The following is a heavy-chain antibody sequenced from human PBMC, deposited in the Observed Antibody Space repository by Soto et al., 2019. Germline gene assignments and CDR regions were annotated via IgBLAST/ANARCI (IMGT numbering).Heavy chain of an antibody. CDR1: GGPISSYY. CDR3: ARQGFGPLHGLVDV. CDR2: VHHSWGS. J-gene: IGHJ6*02. V-gene: IGHV4-59*08. D-gene: IGHD3-10*01. Sequence: QVQLQESGPGLVKPSETLSLSCTVSGGPISSYYWSWFRQSPGKRMEWIGYVHHSWGSSYNPSLQSRVAMSLDTSKSQFSLNVTSVTATDTAVYYCARQGFGPLHGLVDVWGQGTTVTVSS.